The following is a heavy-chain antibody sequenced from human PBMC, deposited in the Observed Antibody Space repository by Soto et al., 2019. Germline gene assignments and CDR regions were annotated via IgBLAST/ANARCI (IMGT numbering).Heavy chain of an antibody. CDR2: IYHSGST. Sequence: NPSETLSLTCAVSCGSIISGGYSWSWIRQPPGKGLEWIGYIYHSGSTYYNPSLKSRVTISVDRSKNQFSLKLSSVTAADTAVYYCARACSSNNCYDVFDYWGQGTLVTVSS. D-gene: IGHD2-2*01. J-gene: IGHJ4*02. CDR3: ARACSSNNCYDVFDY. CDR1: CGSIISGGYS. V-gene: IGHV4-30-2*01.